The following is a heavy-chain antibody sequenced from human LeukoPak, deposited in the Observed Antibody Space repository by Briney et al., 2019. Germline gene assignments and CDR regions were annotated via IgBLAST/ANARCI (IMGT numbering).Heavy chain of an antibody. J-gene: IGHJ4*02. Sequence: TSSETLSLTCPVSGGSMGSYYWNWIRPPAGTGMDWIGRIYTSGSTNYNPSLKSRVSMSVDTSKNQFSLNLSSVTAADTAVYYCAREWSGYYYFDYWGQGAPVTVSS. V-gene: IGHV4-4*07. D-gene: IGHD3-3*01. CDR1: GGSMGSYY. CDR3: AREWSGYYYFDY. CDR2: IYTSGST.